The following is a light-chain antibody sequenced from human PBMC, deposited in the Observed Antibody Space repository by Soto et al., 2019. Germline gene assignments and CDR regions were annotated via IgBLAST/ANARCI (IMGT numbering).Light chain of an antibody. V-gene: IGKV3-20*01. CDR2: GAS. CDR1: QSISGSF. Sequence: EIVLTQSPGTLSLSPGERATLSCRASQSISGSFLAWFHQKPGQAPRLLIYGASRRATGIPDRFSGSGSGTDFTLTISSLEPEDFAVYYCHHYGSSLYTFGQGTKVEIK. J-gene: IGKJ2*01. CDR3: HHYGSSLYT.